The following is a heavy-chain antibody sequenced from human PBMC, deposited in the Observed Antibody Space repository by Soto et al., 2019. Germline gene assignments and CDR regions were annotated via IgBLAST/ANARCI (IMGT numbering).Heavy chain of an antibody. V-gene: IGHV2-5*01. D-gene: IGHD5-18*01. Sequence: SRPRPVNRRLGLTRTCRLAGFSLSSSGEGVGWIRQTPGKALEWLALIYWNDDKRYSPSLKSRVTITKDTSKNQVVLTMTNMDPVDTATYYCAHIRSKTALAIFDYWGQGALVTVSS. CDR1: GFSLSSSGEG. CDR3: AHIRSKTALAIFDY. CDR2: IYWNDDK. J-gene: IGHJ4*02.